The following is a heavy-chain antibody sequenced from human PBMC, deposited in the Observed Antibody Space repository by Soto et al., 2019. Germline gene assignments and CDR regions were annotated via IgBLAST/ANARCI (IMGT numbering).Heavy chain of an antibody. CDR2: IIPILGIA. CDR1: GGTFSSYT. D-gene: IGHD3-10*02. V-gene: IGHV1-69*02. CDR3: ARMFGPFDP. J-gene: IGHJ5*02. Sequence: QVQLVQSGAEVKKPGSSVKVSCKASGGTFSSYTISWVRQAPGQGLEWMGRIIPILGIANYAQKFQGRVTITADKATSTANMELSSLRSEDTAVYYCARMFGPFDPWGQGTLVTVSS.